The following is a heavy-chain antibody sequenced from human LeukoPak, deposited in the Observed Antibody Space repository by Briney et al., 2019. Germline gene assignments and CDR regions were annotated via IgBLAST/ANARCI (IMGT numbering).Heavy chain of an antibody. CDR1: GFTFDDYA. Sequence: GGPLRLSCVASGFTFDDYAMHWVRQAPGKGLEWVSLITWEGFNTYYSDSVKGRFTISRDNSKNSLYLQMNSLRPDDTALYYCVKDNGGSRYGTNYFDPWGQGTPVTVSS. J-gene: IGHJ4*02. V-gene: IGHV3-43D*03. CDR3: VKDNGGSRYGTNYFDP. D-gene: IGHD5-18*01. CDR2: ITWEGFNT.